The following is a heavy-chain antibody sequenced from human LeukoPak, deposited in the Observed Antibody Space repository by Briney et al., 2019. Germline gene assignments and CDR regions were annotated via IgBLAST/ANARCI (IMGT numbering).Heavy chain of an antibody. Sequence: PSETLSLTCTVSGDSITSYYWSWIRQPPGKGLEWIGCIYYIGSTNYNPSLESRVTMSVDTSKNQFSLKLTSVTAADTAVYYCARGHSSHSGLFDYWGQGTLATVSS. J-gene: IGHJ4*02. CDR1: GDSITSYY. CDR2: IYYIGST. V-gene: IGHV4-59*01. D-gene: IGHD6-13*01. CDR3: ARGHSSHSGLFDY.